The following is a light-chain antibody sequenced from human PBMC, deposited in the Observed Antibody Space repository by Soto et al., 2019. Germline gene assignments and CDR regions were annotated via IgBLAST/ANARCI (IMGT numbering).Light chain of an antibody. J-gene: IGKJ5*01. CDR3: QQYGPSLIT. CDR1: QSVGYS. CDR2: DAS. V-gene: IGKV3-20*01. Sequence: ENVLRQSPGTLSLSPGARATLSCRASQSVGYSLAWYQQRPGQAPTLLISDASTRAPGIPDRFSGSGSGTDFTLTISRLQPEDYALYYCQQYGPSLITFGQGTRLEIK.